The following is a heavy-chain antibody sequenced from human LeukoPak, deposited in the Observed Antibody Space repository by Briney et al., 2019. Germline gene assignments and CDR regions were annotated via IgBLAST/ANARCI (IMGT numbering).Heavy chain of an antibody. V-gene: IGHV1-18*01. CDR2: ISAYNGNT. D-gene: IGHD5-18*01. CDR1: GYTFTSYG. Sequence: GASVKVSCKASGYTFTSYGISWVRQAPGQGLEWMGWISAYNGNTNYAQKLQGRVTMTTDTSTSTAYMELSRLRSDDTAVYYCARVEYSYGTYYSDYWGQGTLVTVSS. J-gene: IGHJ4*02. CDR3: ARVEYSYGTYYSDY.